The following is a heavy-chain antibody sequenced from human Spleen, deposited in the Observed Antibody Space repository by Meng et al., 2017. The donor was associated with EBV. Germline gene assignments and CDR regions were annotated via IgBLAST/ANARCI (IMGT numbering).Heavy chain of an antibody. CDR3: ARGSGRWTFDY. J-gene: IGHJ4*02. CDR2: ISNSGTTI. V-gene: IGHV3-11*01. CDR1: GFIFSDSY. Sequence: VQLVYSGGGLVKPGGSLGLSYEASGFIFSDSYMSWIRQTPGKGLEWISYISNSGTTIKYADSVKGRFTISRDNAKNSLFLEMNSLRVDDTAVYYCARGSGRWTFDYWGQGTLVTVSS. D-gene: IGHD1-26*01.